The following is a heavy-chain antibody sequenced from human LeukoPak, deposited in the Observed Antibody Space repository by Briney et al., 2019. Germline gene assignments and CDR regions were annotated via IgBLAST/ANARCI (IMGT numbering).Heavy chain of an antibody. Sequence: PSETLSLTCTVSGGSINSYYWSWIWQPAGKGLEWIGRIYTSGSTNYNPSLKSRVTMSVDTSKNQFSLNLSSVTAADTAVYFCARLGYGNFDYWGQGILVTVSS. D-gene: IGHD2-15*01. CDR2: IYTSGST. V-gene: IGHV4-4*07. CDR1: GGSINSYY. J-gene: IGHJ4*02. CDR3: ARLGYGNFDY.